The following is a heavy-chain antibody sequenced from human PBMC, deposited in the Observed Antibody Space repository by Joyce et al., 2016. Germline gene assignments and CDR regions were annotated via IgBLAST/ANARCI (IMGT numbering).Heavy chain of an antibody. D-gene: IGHD2-21*02. J-gene: IGHJ3*01. CDR1: GYDFSSYW. CDR3: ARIGATASDALDV. V-gene: IGHV5-51*01. CDR2: IYPGDSDV. Sequence: EVQLVQSGAEVKKPGKSLKISCKASGYDFSSYWIAWVRQMPGKGLEWMGNIYPGDSDVRYSPSFQGQVTISADKSVTTAYLQWTSLKASDSARYFCARIGATASDALDVWGQGTVVTVSS.